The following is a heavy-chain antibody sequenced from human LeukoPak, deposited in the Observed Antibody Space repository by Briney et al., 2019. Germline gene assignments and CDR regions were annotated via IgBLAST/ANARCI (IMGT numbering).Heavy chain of an antibody. J-gene: IGHJ5*02. D-gene: IGHD6-13*01. CDR1: GDSVSSNSAA. Sequence: SQTLSLTCATSGDSVSSNSAAWNWIRQSPSRGLEWLGRTYYRSKWYYDYAISLKSRITINPDTSKNQFSLQLNSMTPEDTALYYCARDGSKGRSSTWYEGFDPWGQGTLVTVSS. CDR2: TYYRSKWYY. V-gene: IGHV6-1*01. CDR3: ARDGSKGRSSTWYEGFDP.